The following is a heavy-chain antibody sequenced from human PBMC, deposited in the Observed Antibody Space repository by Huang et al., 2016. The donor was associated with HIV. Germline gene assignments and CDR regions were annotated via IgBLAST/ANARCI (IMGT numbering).Heavy chain of an antibody. Sequence: QVQLQQWGAGLLKPSETLALTCAVYGESLGTYYWAWIRRPPGKGLQWIGEVNDGGDINYNPSLERRFTISVDTSRNQVSLTLTSMTAADTATYYCARRFRVAATRKWFDPWGQGTLVIVSS. J-gene: IGHJ5*02. CDR2: VNDGGDI. CDR3: ARRFRVAATRKWFDP. CDR1: GESLGTYY. V-gene: IGHV4-34*01. D-gene: IGHD3-10*01.